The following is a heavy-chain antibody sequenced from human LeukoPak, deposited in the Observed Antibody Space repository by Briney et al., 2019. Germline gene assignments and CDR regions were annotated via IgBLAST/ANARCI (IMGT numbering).Heavy chain of an antibody. CDR2: IYYSGST. CDR3: RGGYSSGYYFFDY. CDR1: GGSISSYY. V-gene: IGHV4-59*12. Sequence: SETLSLTCTVSGGSISSYYWSWIRQPPGKGLEWIGYIYYSGSTNYNPSLKSRVTISVDTSKNQFSLKLSSVTAADTAVYYCRGGYSSGYYFFDYWGQGTLVTVSS. D-gene: IGHD3-22*01. J-gene: IGHJ4*02.